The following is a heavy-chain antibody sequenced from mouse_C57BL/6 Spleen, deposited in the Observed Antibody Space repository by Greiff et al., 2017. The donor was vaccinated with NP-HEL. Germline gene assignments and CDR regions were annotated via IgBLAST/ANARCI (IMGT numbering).Heavy chain of an antibody. D-gene: IGHD4-1*01. J-gene: IGHJ1*03. CDR2: IDPSDSET. Sequence: VQLQQPGAELVRPGSSVKLSCKASGYTFTSYWMHWVKQRPIQGLEWIGNIDPSDSETHYNQKFKDKATLTVDKSSSTAYMQLSSLTSEDSAVYYCAREVGRWYFDVWGTGTTVTVSS. CDR3: AREVGRWYFDV. V-gene: IGHV1-52*01. CDR1: GYTFTSYW.